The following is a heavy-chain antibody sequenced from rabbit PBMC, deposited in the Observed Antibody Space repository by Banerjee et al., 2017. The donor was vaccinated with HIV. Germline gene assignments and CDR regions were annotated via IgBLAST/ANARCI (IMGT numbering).Heavy chain of an antibody. J-gene: IGHJ4*01. Sequence: QEQLEESGGDLVKPEGSLTLTCTASGFSFSSSYWICWVRQAPGKGLECIACIDTSSSGRTDYASWAKGRFTISLDNAQNTVFLQMTSLTVADTATYFCARAYASGSGYYSGYYFDLWGQGTLVTVS. V-gene: IGHV1S45*01. CDR1: GFSFSSSYW. CDR3: ARAYASGSGYYSGYYFDL. CDR2: IDTSSSGRT. D-gene: IGHD1-1*01.